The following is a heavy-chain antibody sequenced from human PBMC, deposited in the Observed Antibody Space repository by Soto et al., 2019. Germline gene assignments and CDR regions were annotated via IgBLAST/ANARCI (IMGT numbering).Heavy chain of an antibody. D-gene: IGHD1-1*01. J-gene: IGHJ5*02. CDR3: VRDGTKTLRDWFDP. CDR2: IYATGTT. CDR1: GASISGFY. Sequence: SETLSLTCTVSGASISGFYWSWIRKSAGKGLEWIGRIYATGTTNYNPSLKSRVMMSVDTSKKQFSLKLRSVTAADAAVYYCVRDGTKTLRDWFDPWGQGISVTVSS. V-gene: IGHV4-4*07.